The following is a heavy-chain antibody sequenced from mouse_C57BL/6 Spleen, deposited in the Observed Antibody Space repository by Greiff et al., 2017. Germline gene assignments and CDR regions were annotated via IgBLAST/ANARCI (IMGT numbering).Heavy chain of an antibody. V-gene: IGHV2-5*01. Sequence: QVQLQQSGPGLVQPSQSLSITCTVSGFSLTSYGVHWVRQSPGKGLAWLGVIWRGGSTDYNAAFMSKLSITKDNSKSQVFFKMNSLQADDTAIYYCARSYGYDGGYYFDYWGQGTTLTVSS. CDR1: GFSLTSYG. J-gene: IGHJ2*01. CDR3: ARSYGYDGGYYFDY. CDR2: IWRGGST. D-gene: IGHD2-2*01.